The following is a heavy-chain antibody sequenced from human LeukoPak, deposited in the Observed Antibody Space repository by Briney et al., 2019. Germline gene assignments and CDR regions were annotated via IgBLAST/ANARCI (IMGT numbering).Heavy chain of an antibody. J-gene: IGHJ4*02. CDR1: GGSISSYY. D-gene: IGHD3-22*01. CDR2: IYYSGST. Sequence: PSQTLSLTCTVSGGSISSYYWSWIRQPPGKGLEWIGYIYYSGSTNYNPSLKSRVTISVDTSKNQFSLKLSSVTAADTAVYYCASSSDSSGYQWGSIDYWGQGTLVTVSS. V-gene: IGHV4-59*01. CDR3: ASSSDSSGYQWGSIDY.